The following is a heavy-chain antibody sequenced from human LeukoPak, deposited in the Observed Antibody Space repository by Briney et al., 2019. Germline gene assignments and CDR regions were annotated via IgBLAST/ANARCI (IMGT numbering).Heavy chain of an antibody. CDR2: TYYRSTWCN. J-gene: IGHJ5*02. CDR3: ARRLTQYDCFDP. CDR1: GDSVSSNSVT. V-gene: IGHV6-1*01. Sequence: SQTLSLTCALSGDSVSSNSVTWNWIRQSPSRGLEWLGRTYYRSTWCNDYAVSVRGRITVNPDTSKNQFSLHLNSVTPEDTAVYYCARRLTQYDCFDPWGQGILVTVSS. D-gene: IGHD2-2*01.